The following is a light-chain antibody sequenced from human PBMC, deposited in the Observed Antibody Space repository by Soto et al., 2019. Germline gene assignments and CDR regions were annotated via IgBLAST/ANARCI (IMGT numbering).Light chain of an antibody. CDR1: SSNIGLNT. CDR2: TSN. J-gene: IGLJ3*02. CDR3: AAWDDSLRRWV. Sequence: QSVLTQPPSASGTPGQRVTISCSGSSSNIGLNTVDWYQQLPGTAPKLLMYTSNQRPSGVPDRFSGSKSGTSAALAISGLRSEDEADYHCAAWDDSLRRWVFGGGTKLTVL. V-gene: IGLV1-47*01.